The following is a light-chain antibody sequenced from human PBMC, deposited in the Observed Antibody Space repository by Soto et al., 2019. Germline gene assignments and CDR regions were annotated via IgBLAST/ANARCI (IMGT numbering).Light chain of an antibody. J-gene: IGKJ4*01. CDR3: QQYGNSPLT. Sequence: EIVLTQSPGTLSLSPGERATLSCRASQSVSSYLAWYQQKPGQAPRLLIYDASNRATGIPARFSGSGSGTDFTLTISSLEPEDFAVYYCQQYGNSPLTFGGGTKV. V-gene: IGKV3-11*01. CDR1: QSVSSY. CDR2: DAS.